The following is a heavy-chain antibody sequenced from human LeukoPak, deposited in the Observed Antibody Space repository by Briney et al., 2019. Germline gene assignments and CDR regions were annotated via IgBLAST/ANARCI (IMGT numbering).Heavy chain of an antibody. Sequence: PSETLSLTCTVSGGSISSYYWSWIRQPPGKGLEWIGYIYYSGSTNYNPSLKSRVTISVDTSKNQFSLKLSSVTAADTAVYYCARAEQWLPDHYFDYWGQGTLVTVSS. CDR2: IYYSGST. CDR1: GGSISSYY. D-gene: IGHD6-19*01. J-gene: IGHJ4*02. V-gene: IGHV4-59*01. CDR3: ARAEQWLPDHYFDY.